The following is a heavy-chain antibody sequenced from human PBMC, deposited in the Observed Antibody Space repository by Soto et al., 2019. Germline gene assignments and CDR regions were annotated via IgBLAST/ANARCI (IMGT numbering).Heavy chain of an antibody. CDR3: AKDRARSDGYSGYEYAFDI. J-gene: IGHJ3*02. CDR2: ISYDGSNK. Sequence: GGSLRLSCAASGFTFSSYGMHWVRQAPGKGLEWVAVISYDGSNKYYADSVKGRFTISRDNSKNTLYLQMNSLRAEDTAVYYCAKDRARSDGYSGYEYAFDIWGQGTMVTVSS. V-gene: IGHV3-30*18. CDR1: GFTFSSYG. D-gene: IGHD5-12*01.